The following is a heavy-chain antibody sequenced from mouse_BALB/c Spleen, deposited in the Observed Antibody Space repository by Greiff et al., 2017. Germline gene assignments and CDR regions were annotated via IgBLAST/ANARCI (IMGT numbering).Heavy chain of an antibody. CDR2: INPSNGRT. J-gene: IGHJ2*01. CDR1: GYTFTSYW. CDR3: ARGYYYGSSLFFDY. Sequence: VQLQQPGAELVKPGASVKLSCKASGYTFTSYWMHWVKQRPGQGLEWIGEINPSNGRTNYNEKFKSKATLTVDKSSSTAYMQLSSLTSEDSAVYYCARGYYYGSSLFFDYWGQGTTLTVSS. V-gene: IGHV1S81*02. D-gene: IGHD1-1*01.